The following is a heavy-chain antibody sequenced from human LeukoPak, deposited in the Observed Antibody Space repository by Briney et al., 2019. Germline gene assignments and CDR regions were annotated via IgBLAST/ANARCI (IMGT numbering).Heavy chain of an antibody. CDR2: ISGSGGST. Sequence: GGTLRLSCAASGITFSSYGMSWVRQAPGKGLECVSAISGSGGSTYYADSVRGRFTISRDNSKNTLYLQMNSLRAEDTAVYYCAKVAYYDSSGYYLNYFDYWGQGTLVTVSS. J-gene: IGHJ4*02. CDR1: GITFSSYG. CDR3: AKVAYYDSSGYYLNYFDY. V-gene: IGHV3-23*01. D-gene: IGHD3-22*01.